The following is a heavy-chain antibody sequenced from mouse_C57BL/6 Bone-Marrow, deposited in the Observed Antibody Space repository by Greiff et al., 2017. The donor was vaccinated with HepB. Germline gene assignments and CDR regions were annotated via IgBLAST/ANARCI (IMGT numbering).Heavy chain of an antibody. V-gene: IGHV1-81*01. CDR1: GYTFTSYG. CDR2: IYPRSGNT. J-gene: IGHJ3*01. CDR3: ARGAGVRPFAY. D-gene: IGHD1-2*01. Sequence: VKLMESGAELARPGASVKLSCKASGYTFTSYGISWVKQRPGQGLEWIGEIYPRSGNTYYNEKFKGKATLTADKSSSTAYMELRSLTSEDSAVYFCARGAGVRPFAYWGQGTLVTVSA.